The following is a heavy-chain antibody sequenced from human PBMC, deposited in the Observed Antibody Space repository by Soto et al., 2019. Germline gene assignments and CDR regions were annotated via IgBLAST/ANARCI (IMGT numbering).Heavy chain of an antibody. CDR1: VYSIGTYNW. Sequence: SETLSLTCAFPVYSIGTYNWWAWIREPPGKGLEWIGYIYYTGTTYYNLSLKSRVTMSVDTARDQFSLILSSVTAADTAVYYCARTSRLKTGHLDYWEQGALVTVSS. CDR3: ARTSRLKTGHLDY. CDR2: IYYTGTT. D-gene: IGHD3-9*01. J-gene: IGHJ4*02. V-gene: IGHV4-28*01.